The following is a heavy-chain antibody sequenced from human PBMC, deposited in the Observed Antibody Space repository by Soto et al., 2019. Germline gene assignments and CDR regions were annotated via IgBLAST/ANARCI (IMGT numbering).Heavy chain of an antibody. Sequence: QVQLQESGPGLVKPSETLSLTCTVSGASISSYYWSWIRQPPGKGLEWIGYIYYSGSTNYNPSRKGRVHISVGTSKNQLSLMLSSATAADTAVYYCARDKGYSYGDFGYWGQGTLVTVSS. CDR3: ARDKGYSYGDFGY. D-gene: IGHD5-18*01. CDR2: IYYSGST. CDR1: GASISSYY. J-gene: IGHJ4*02. V-gene: IGHV4-59*13.